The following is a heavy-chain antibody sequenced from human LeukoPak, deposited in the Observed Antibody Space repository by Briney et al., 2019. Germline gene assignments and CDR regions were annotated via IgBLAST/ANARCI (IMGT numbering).Heavy chain of an antibody. CDR2: IYYSGNT. CDR1: GASISSSDYY. D-gene: IGHD1-26*01. Sequence: SETLSLTCTVSGASISSSDYYWGWLRQPPGKGLEWIGSIYYSGNTYYNPSLKTRVTISVDTSKNRFSLKLTSATAADTAVYYCARFKGGSFDFWGQGTMVTVSS. V-gene: IGHV4-39*01. CDR3: ARFKGGSFDF. J-gene: IGHJ3*01.